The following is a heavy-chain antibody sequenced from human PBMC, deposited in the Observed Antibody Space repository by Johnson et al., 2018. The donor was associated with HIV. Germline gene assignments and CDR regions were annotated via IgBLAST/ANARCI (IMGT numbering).Heavy chain of an antibody. Sequence: QVQLVESGGGLVQPGGSLRLSCAASGFTFSSYAMHWVRQAPGKGLEWVAVISYDGSNKYYADSVKGRFTISRDNSKNTLYLKMNSPIAEDTAVYYCARDDLGNPFSSYDAFDIWGQGTMVTVSS. CDR2: ISYDGSNK. V-gene: IGHV3-30-3*01. CDR1: GFTFSSYA. CDR3: ARDDLGNPFSSYDAFDI. J-gene: IGHJ3*02. D-gene: IGHD6-13*01.